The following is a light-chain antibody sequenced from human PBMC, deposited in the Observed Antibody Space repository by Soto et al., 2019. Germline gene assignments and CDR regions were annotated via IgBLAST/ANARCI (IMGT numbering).Light chain of an antibody. V-gene: IGKV3-20*01. CDR1: QSVNTNY. CDR2: GAS. Sequence: EIVLTQSPGTLSLSPGEGASLSCRASQSVNTNYLAWYQQKAGQAPRLLIYGASSRATGIPDRFSGSGSGTDFTLTISRVESEDFAVYYCQQYDTLPLTFGGGTKVEIK. CDR3: QQYDTLPLT. J-gene: IGKJ4*01.